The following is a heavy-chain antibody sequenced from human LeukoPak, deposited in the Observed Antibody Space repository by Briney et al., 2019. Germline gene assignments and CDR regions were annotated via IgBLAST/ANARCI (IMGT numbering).Heavy chain of an antibody. CDR1: EGTFSSCA. CDR3: ARARGPYGSGSTNGGFDY. CDR2: IIPIFGTA. J-gene: IGHJ4*02. V-gene: IGHV1-69*13. Sequence: SVKVSCKASEGTFSSCAIIWVRQAPGQGLEWMGGIIPIFGTANYAHMFQGRVTITADDSTSTAHMELSSLRSEDTAVYYCARARGPYGSGSTNGGFDYWGQGTLVTVSS. D-gene: IGHD3-10*01.